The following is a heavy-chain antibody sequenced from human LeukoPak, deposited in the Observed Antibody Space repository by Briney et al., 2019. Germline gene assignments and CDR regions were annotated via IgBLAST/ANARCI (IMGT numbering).Heavy chain of an antibody. J-gene: IGHJ6*02. CDR1: GYTFTSYG. CDR3: ARVQRLTPYPYYYYYGMDV. D-gene: IGHD6-25*01. Sequence: ASVKVSCKASGYTFTSYGISWVRQAPGQGLEWMGWISAYNGNTNYAQKLQGRVTMTTDTSTSTAYMELRSLRSDDTAVYYCARVQRLTPYPYYYYYGMDVWGQGTTVTVSS. V-gene: IGHV1-18*01. CDR2: ISAYNGNT.